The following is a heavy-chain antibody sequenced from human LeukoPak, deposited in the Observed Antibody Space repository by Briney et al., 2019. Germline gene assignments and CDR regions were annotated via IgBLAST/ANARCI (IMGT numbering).Heavy chain of an antibody. CDR3: VRETSGSSRTEY. V-gene: IGHV4-39*07. Sequence: SSETLSLTCTVSGGSISSSSYYWGWIRQPPGKGLEWTGSIYYSGSTYYNPSLKSRVTISVDTSKNQFSLKLSSVTAADTAVYYCVRETSGSSRTEYWGQGTLVTVSS. CDR2: IYYSGST. J-gene: IGHJ4*02. D-gene: IGHD6-13*01. CDR1: GGSISSSSYY.